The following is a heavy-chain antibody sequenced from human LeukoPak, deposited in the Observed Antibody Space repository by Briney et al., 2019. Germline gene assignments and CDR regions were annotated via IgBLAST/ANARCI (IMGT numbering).Heavy chain of an antibody. V-gene: IGHV4-31*03. D-gene: IGHD3-3*01. CDR1: GGSISSGGYY. CDR2: IYYSGST. CDR3: ARGDDFWSGYGMDV. J-gene: IGHJ6*02. Sequence: PSETLSLTCTVSGGSISSGGYYWSWIRQHPGKGLEWIGYIYYSGSTYYNPSLKSRVTISVDTSKNQFSLKLSSVTAADTAVYYCARGDDFWSGYGMDVWGQGTTVTVSS.